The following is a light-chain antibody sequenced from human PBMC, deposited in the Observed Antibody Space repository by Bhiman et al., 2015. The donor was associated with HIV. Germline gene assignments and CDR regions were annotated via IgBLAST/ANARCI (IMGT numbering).Light chain of an antibody. CDR1: SSDVGGYDY. CDR3: SSLTSSLTYV. Sequence: QSALTQPASVSGSPGQSITISCTGTSSDVGGYDYVSWYQQYPGKAPKLMIYDVSERPSGVSNRFSGSTSGNTASLTISGLQAGDEADYYCSSLTSSLTYVFGTGTNVTVL. CDR2: DVS. J-gene: IGLJ1*01. V-gene: IGLV2-14*03.